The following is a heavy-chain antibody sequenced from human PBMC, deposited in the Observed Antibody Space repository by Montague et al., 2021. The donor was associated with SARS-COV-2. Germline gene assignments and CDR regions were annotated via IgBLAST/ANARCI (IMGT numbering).Heavy chain of an antibody. J-gene: IGHJ6*02. V-gene: IGHV2-70*11. CDR1: GFSLST. CDR3: ARRTYDILTGYDYGMDV. D-gene: IGHD3-9*01. Sequence: PALVKPTQTLTLTCTFSGFSLSTQPPGQTLEWLARIDWDDDKYYITSLKTRLPISKDTSNNQVVLTMTNMDPVDTATYYCARRTYDILTGYDYGMDVWGQGTTVTVSS. CDR2: IDWDDDK.